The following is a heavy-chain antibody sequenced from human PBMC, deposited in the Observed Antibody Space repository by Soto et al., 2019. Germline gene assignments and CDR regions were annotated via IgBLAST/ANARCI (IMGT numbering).Heavy chain of an antibody. V-gene: IGHV1-24*01. J-gene: IGHJ6*02. Sequence: ASVKVSCKVSGYTLTELSMHWARQAPGKGLEWMGGFDPEDGETIYAQKFQGRVTMTEDTSTDTAYMELSSLRSEDTAVYYCATHCSSTSCSYYYYGMDVWGQGTTVTVSS. D-gene: IGHD2-2*01. CDR2: FDPEDGET. CDR1: GYTLTELS. CDR3: ATHCSSTSCSYYYYGMDV.